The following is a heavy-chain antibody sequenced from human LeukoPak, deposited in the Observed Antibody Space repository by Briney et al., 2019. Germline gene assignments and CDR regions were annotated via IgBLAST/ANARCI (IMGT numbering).Heavy chain of an antibody. CDR2: IYPGDSDT. Sequence: GEALQISSKGSGYSFTSYWIGWVRPMPGKGREWMGRIYPGDSDTRYSPSFQGQVTISADKSIRTAYLQWSSLKASDTAMYYCARQLGEPGGKGIDPWRQATLVTVCS. CDR3: ARQLGEPGGKGIDP. D-gene: IGHD3-16*01. J-gene: IGHJ5*02. V-gene: IGHV5-51*01. CDR1: GYSFTSYW.